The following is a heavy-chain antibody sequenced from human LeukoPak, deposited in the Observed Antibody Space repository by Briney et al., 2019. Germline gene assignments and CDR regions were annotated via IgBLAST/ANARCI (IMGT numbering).Heavy chain of an antibody. D-gene: IGHD6-13*01. CDR1: GFTFSSYG. V-gene: IGHV3-20*04. J-gene: IGHJ4*02. CDR3: ARGAGTFPFDY. CDR2: INWNGGST. Sequence: GTLRLSCAASGFTFSSYGMSWVRQAPGKGLEWVSGINWNGGSTGYADSVKGRFTISRDNAKNSLYLQMNSLRAEDTALYYCARGAGTFPFDYWGQGTLVTVSS.